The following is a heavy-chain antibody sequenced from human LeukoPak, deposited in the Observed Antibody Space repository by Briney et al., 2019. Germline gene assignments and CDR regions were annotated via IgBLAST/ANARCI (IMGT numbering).Heavy chain of an antibody. CDR3: AKGRYYGSGSIPHDY. D-gene: IGHD3-10*01. Sequence: GGSLRLSCAASGFTFSSYAMSWVRQAPGKGLEWVSAISGSGGSTYYADSVKGRFTIFRDNSKNTLYLQMNSLRAEDTAVYYCAKGRYYGSGSIPHDYWGQGTLVTVSS. CDR2: ISGSGGST. CDR1: GFTFSSYA. V-gene: IGHV3-23*01. J-gene: IGHJ4*02.